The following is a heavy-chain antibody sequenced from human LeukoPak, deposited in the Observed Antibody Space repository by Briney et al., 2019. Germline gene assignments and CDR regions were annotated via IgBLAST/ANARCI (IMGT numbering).Heavy chain of an antibody. CDR2: IYHSGSI. CDR1: GGSISSGGYS. D-gene: IGHD2-2*01. CDR3: ASSQPLIPARNYYYYYGMDV. V-gene: IGHV4-30-2*01. J-gene: IGHJ6*02. Sequence: SETLSLTCAVSGGSISSGGYSWSWIRQPPGKGLEWIGYIYHSGSIYYNPSLKSRVTISVDRSKNQFSLKLSSVTAADTAVYYCASSQPLIPARNYYYYYGMDVWGQGTTVTVSS.